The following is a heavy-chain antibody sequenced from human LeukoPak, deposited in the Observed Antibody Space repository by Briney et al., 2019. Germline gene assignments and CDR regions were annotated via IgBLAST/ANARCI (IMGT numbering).Heavy chain of an antibody. CDR1: GFTFSSYS. D-gene: IGHD3-10*01. Sequence: GWSLRLSCAASGFTFSSYSMNWVRQAPGKGLEWVSSISSSSSYIYYADSVKGRFTISRGNAKNSLYLQMNSLRAEDTAVYYCARVSMVRGVPDYYMDVWGKGTTVTVSS. CDR3: ARVSMVRGVPDYYMDV. V-gene: IGHV3-21*01. CDR2: ISSSSSYI. J-gene: IGHJ6*03.